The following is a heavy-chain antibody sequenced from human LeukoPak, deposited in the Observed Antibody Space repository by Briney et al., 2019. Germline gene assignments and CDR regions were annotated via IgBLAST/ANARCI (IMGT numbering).Heavy chain of an antibody. CDR2: INHSGST. CDR1: GGSFSGYY. J-gene: IGHJ4*02. Sequence: PSETLSLTCAVYGGSFSGYYWSWIRQPPGKGLEWIGEINHSGSTNYNPSLKSRVAISVDTSKNQFSPKLSSVTAADTAVYYCARSRVYSYGYGSALGYWGQGTLVTVSS. D-gene: IGHD5-18*01. V-gene: IGHV4-34*01. CDR3: ARSRVYSYGYGSALGY.